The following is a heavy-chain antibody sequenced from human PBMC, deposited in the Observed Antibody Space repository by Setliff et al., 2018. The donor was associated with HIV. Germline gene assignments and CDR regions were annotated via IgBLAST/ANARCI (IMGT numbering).Heavy chain of an antibody. CDR3: ARPALGFGGGSRFDN. CDR1: GGSFRSSRYY. D-gene: IGHD3-3*01. Sequence: KSSETLSLTCTVAGGSFRSSRYYRGWIRQPPGKGLEWLGNIHYGGFFWYSPSRKSRVTISVDTSKNRFSLKLSSVTAADTAVYYCARPALGFGGGSRFDNWGQGTRVTVSS. V-gene: IGHV4-39*01. CDR2: IHYGGFF. J-gene: IGHJ4*02.